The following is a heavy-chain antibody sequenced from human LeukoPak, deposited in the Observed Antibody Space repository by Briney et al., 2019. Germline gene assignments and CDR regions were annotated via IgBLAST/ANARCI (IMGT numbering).Heavy chain of an antibody. CDR3: ARERRYTMIEGWFDP. V-gene: IGHV1-18*01. Sequence: ASVKVSCKASGYTFTSYGISWVRQAPGQGLEWMGWISAYNGNTNYAQKLQGRVTMTTDTSTSTAYMELRSLRSDDTAVYYCARERRYTMIEGWFDPWGQGTLVTVSS. CDR1: GYTFTSYG. D-gene: IGHD3-22*01. J-gene: IGHJ5*02. CDR2: ISAYNGNT.